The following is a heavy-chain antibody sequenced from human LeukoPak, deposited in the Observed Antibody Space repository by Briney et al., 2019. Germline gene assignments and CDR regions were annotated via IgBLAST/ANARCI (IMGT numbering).Heavy chain of an antibody. CDR2: IFPSGGEI. CDR1: GFTFDDYG. Sequence: GGSLRLSCAASGFTFDDYGMIWVRQPPGKGLEWVSSIFPSGGEIHYADSVRGRFTISRDNSKSTLSLQMNSLRAEDTAIYYCATYRQVLLPFESWGQGTLVTVSS. D-gene: IGHD2-8*02. V-gene: IGHV3-23*01. J-gene: IGHJ4*02. CDR3: ATYRQVLLPFES.